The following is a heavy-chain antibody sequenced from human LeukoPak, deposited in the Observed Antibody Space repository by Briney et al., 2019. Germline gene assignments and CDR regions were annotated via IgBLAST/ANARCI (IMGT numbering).Heavy chain of an antibody. CDR1: GFTFSNYA. CDR2: IKQDGSEK. V-gene: IGHV3-7*01. J-gene: IGHJ4*02. CDR3: ARRPDSSSWYDGDY. D-gene: IGHD6-13*01. Sequence: GGSLRLSCAASGFTFSNYAIHWVRQAPGKGLEWVANIKQDGSEKYYVDSVKGRFTISRDNAKNSLYLQMNSLRAEDTAVYYCARRPDSSSWYDGDYWGQGTLVTVSS.